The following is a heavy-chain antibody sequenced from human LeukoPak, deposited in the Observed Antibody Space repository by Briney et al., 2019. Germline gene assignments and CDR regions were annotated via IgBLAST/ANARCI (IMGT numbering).Heavy chain of an antibody. CDR3: ARVMGIAAAGGYYYYYMDV. J-gene: IGHJ6*03. Sequence: SVKVSCKASGYTFTGYYMHWVRQAPGQGLEWMGWINPNSGGTNYAQKFQGRVSMTRDTSISTAYMELRRLRSDDTAVYYCARVMGIAAAGGYYYYYMDVWGKGTTVTVSS. V-gene: IGHV1-2*02. D-gene: IGHD6-13*01. CDR1: GYTFTGYY. CDR2: INPNSGGT.